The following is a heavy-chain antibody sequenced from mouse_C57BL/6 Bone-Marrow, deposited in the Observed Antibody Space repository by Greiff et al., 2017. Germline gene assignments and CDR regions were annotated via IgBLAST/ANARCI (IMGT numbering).Heavy chain of an antibody. Sequence: VQLQQSGPVLARPGASVKMSCKTSGYTFTSYWMHWVKQRPGQGLEWIGAIYPGNSDTSYNQKLKGKAKLTAVTSASTAYMELSSLTNEDSAVYYCTRSVDVYFYYAMDYWGQGTSVTVSS. CDR1: GYTFTSYW. V-gene: IGHV1-5*01. CDR3: TRSVDVYFYYAMDY. J-gene: IGHJ4*01. CDR2: IYPGNSDT. D-gene: IGHD2-3*01.